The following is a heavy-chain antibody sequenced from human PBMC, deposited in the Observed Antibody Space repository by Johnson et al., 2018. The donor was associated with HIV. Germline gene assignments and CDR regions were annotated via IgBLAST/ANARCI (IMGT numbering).Heavy chain of an antibody. V-gene: IGHV3-30*02. CDR3: AVLTTGGLRGGNVDI. Sequence: VPLVESGGGVVQPGGSLRLSCAASGFTLSSYGMHWVRQAPGKGLEWVAFTRYDGSNKYYAESVQGRFNISRDNPKNTLYLQMDSLRIEDTAVYYWAVLTTGGLRGGNVDIWGQGTMVSVFS. D-gene: IGHD1-1*01. CDR2: TRYDGSNK. J-gene: IGHJ3*02. CDR1: GFTLSSYG.